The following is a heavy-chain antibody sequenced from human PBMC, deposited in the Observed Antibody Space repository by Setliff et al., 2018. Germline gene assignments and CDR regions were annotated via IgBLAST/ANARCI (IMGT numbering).Heavy chain of an antibody. Sequence: SVKVSCKASGYTFSSYAMNWVRQAPGQGLEWMGGTIPMFGTTNYAQKFQGRVTITTDESTSTAYMELDSLRSEDTAVYYCARSPAVLGIVYLDPWGQGTLVTVSS. CDR1: GYTFSSYA. J-gene: IGHJ5*02. D-gene: IGHD2-15*01. CDR3: ARSPAVLGIVYLDP. V-gene: IGHV1-69*05. CDR2: TIPMFGTT.